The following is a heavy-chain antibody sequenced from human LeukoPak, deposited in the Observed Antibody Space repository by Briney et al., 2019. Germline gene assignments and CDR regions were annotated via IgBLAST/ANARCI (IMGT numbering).Heavy chain of an antibody. D-gene: IGHD1-26*01. Sequence: GGSLRLSCAASGFTFSSYWIYWVRQAPGKGLVWVSRINSDGSITNYADSVKGRFTISRDNAKNTLYLQMNSLRAEDTAVYFCARYGRYRAFDIWGQGTMVTVSS. V-gene: IGHV3-74*01. CDR3: ARYGRYRAFDI. CDR2: INSDGSIT. CDR1: GFTFSSYW. J-gene: IGHJ3*02.